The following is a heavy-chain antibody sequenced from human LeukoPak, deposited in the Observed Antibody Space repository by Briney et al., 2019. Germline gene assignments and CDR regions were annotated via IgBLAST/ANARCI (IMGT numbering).Heavy chain of an antibody. D-gene: IGHD3-10*01. V-gene: IGHV1-46*01. CDR3: ARDLRFGELSFLPFDY. Sequence: GASVKVSCKASGGTFSSYAISWVRQAPGQGLEWMGIINPSAGSTSYAQKFQGRVTLTRDMSTSTVYMEVSSLRSEDTAVYYCARDLRFGELSFLPFDYWGQGTLVTVSS. CDR2: INPSAGST. J-gene: IGHJ4*02. CDR1: GGTFSSYA.